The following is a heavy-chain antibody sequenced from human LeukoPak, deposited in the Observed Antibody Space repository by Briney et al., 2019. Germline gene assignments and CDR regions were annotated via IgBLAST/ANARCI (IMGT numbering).Heavy chain of an antibody. CDR2: ISGNNDNP. CDR3: ARDGTSTDDY. CDR1: GYTFSNFG. D-gene: IGHD2-2*01. J-gene: IGHJ4*02. V-gene: IGHV1-18*01. Sequence: RASVKVSCKASGYTFSNFGISWVRQGPEQGLEWMGWISGNNDNPNYGQKFQGRLTVTTDSSTSTAYMELRNLRSDDTAVYYCARDGTSTDDYWGQGTLVTVSS.